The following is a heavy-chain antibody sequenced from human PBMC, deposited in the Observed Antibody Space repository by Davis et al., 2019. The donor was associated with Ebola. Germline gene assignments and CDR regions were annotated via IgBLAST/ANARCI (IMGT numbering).Heavy chain of an antibody. J-gene: IGHJ4*02. CDR2: ISGYNGNT. CDR3: ARGLSEIVGATDY. Sequence: AASVKVSCKASGYMFTNYGISWVRQAPGQGLEWMGWISGYNGNTDYAQTVQGRVSMTTDTSTSTAYMELSSLRSEDTAVYYCARGLSEIVGATDYWGQGTLVTVSS. CDR1: GYMFTNYG. V-gene: IGHV1-18*04. D-gene: IGHD1-26*01.